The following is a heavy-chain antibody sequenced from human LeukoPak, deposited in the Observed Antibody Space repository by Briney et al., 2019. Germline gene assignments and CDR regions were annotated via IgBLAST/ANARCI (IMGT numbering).Heavy chain of an antibody. CDR1: GFTFTAYL. J-gene: IGHJ4*02. Sequence: GGSLRLSCAASGFTFTAYLIHWVRQAPGKGLEWVAVMSSDGNAMFYADSVKGRFTISRDNSKNTLYLQMNSLRAEDTTVYYCVRESEYYFDHSASFDYWGQGTLVTVSS. V-gene: IGHV3-30-3*01. D-gene: IGHD3-22*01. CDR3: VRESEYYFDHSASFDY. CDR2: MSSDGNAM.